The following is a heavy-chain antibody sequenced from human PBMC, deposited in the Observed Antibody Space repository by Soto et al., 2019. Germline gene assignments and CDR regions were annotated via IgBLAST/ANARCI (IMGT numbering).Heavy chain of an antibody. CDR2: INPSGGST. Sequence: ASVKVSCKASGYTFTSYYMHWVRQAPGQGLEWMGIINPSGGSTSYAQKLQGRVTMTRDTSTSTVYMELSSLRSEDTAVYYCARDQGKRVLRFLEWSSQYYYGMDVWGQGTTVTVSS. CDR1: GYTFTSYY. D-gene: IGHD3-3*01. V-gene: IGHV1-46*01. J-gene: IGHJ6*02. CDR3: ARDQGKRVLRFLEWSSQYYYGMDV.